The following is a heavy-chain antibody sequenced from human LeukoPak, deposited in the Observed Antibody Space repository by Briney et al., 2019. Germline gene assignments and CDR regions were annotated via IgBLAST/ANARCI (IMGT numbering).Heavy chain of an antibody. D-gene: IGHD1-1*01. J-gene: IGHJ4*02. CDR3: ARDLDGVSFDY. Sequence: PGGSLRLSCAASGFTFSDYYMSRIRQAPGKGLEWVSYISSSSNYTNYADSVKGRFTISRDNAKNSLYLQMNSLRAEDTAVYYCARDLDGVSFDYWGQGTLVTVSS. CDR1: GFTFSDYY. CDR2: ISSSSNYT. V-gene: IGHV3-11*06.